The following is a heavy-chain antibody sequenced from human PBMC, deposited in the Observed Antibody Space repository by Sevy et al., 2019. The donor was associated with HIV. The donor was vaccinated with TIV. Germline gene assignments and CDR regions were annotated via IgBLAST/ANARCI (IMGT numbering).Heavy chain of an antibody. CDR2: IKEDGSAE. CDR1: GFTFSGYW. J-gene: IGHJ4*02. V-gene: IGHV3-7*01. CDR3: ARDSPGYGADDY. D-gene: IGHD5-18*01. Sequence: GGSLRLSCAASGFTFSGYWMTWVRQAPGKGLEWVANIKEDGSAEYYVDSVKGRFTISRDNAKNSLFLQLNSLRVEDTAMYYCARDSPGYGADDYLGQGTLVTVSS.